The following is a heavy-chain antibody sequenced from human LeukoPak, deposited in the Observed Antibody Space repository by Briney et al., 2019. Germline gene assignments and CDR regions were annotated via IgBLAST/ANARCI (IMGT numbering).Heavy chain of an antibody. Sequence: ASVKVPCKASGYSFTNYAMNWVRQAPGQGLEWMGWINTNTGNPTYAQGFIGRFVFSLDTSVSTAYLQISSLKAEDTAVYYCARDPSGSYINWFDSWGQGTLVTVSS. D-gene: IGHD1-26*01. CDR1: GYSFTNYA. V-gene: IGHV7-4-1*02. CDR2: INTNTGNP. J-gene: IGHJ5*01. CDR3: ARDPSGSYINWFDS.